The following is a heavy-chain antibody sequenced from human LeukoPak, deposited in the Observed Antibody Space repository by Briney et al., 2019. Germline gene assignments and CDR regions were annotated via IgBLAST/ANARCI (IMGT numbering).Heavy chain of an antibody. CDR3: ASTPLYYYGSGSYQPPSDY. V-gene: IGHV3-7*05. CDR1: GFIFSSYW. D-gene: IGHD3-10*01. Sequence: GGSLRLSCAASGFIFSSYWMTWVRQAPGKGLEWVANIKQDGSEKYYVDSVKGRFTISRDNAKNSLYLQMNSLRAEDTAVYYCASTPLYYYGSGSYQPPSDYWGQGTLVTVSS. J-gene: IGHJ4*02. CDR2: IKQDGSEK.